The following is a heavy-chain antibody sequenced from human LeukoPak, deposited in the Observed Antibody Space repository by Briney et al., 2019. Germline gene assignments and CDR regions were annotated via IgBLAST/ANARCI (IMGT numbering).Heavy chain of an antibody. V-gene: IGHV3-64D*06. J-gene: IGHJ4*02. CDR3: VKDRGVAAAGFDY. Sequence: LAGGSLRLSCSASGFTSSSYAMHWVRQAPGKGREYVSAISSNGGSTYYADSVKGRFTISRDNSKNTLCLQMSSLRAEDTAVYYYVKDRGVAAAGFDYWGQGTLVTASS. CDR2: ISSNGGST. CDR1: GFTSSSYA. D-gene: IGHD6-13*01.